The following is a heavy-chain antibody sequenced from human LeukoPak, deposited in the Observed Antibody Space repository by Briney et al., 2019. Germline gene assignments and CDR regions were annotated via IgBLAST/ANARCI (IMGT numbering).Heavy chain of an antibody. CDR1: GGSISSSSYY. V-gene: IGHV4-39*01. CDR2: IYYSGST. Sequence: SETLSLTCTVSGGSISSSSYYWGWIRQPPGKGLEWIGSIYYSGSTYYNPSLKSRVTISVDTSKNQFSLKLSSVTAADTAVYYCARVTHYDYVWGSYRYSTLEYSFDYWGQGTLVTVSS. D-gene: IGHD3-16*02. CDR3: ARVTHYDYVWGSYRYSTLEYSFDY. J-gene: IGHJ4*02.